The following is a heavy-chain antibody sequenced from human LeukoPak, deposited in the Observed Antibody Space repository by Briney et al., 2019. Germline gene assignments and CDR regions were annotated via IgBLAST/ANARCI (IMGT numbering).Heavy chain of an antibody. CDR3: ARDLWGGSSWYSGSSY. J-gene: IGHJ4*02. D-gene: IGHD6-13*01. V-gene: IGHV1-18*01. CDR2: ISAYNGNT. Sequence: ASVKVSCKASGYTFTSYGISWVRQAPGQGREWMRWISAYNGNTNYAQKLQGRVTMTTDTSTSTAYMELRSLRSDDTAVYYCARDLWGGSSWYSGSSYWGQGTLVTVSS. CDR1: GYTFTSYG.